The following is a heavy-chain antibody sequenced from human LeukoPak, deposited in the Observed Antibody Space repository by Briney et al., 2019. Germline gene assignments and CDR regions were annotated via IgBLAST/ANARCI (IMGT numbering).Heavy chain of an antibody. CDR2: ISYDGSNE. CDR1: GFTFSGYA. Sequence: TGGSLRLSCGASGFTFSGYAMHWVRQAPGKGLEWVAVISYDGSNEYYADSVKGRFTISRDNSKNTLYLQMNSLSVEDTAVYYCARVGYYASGPFSYFDYWGQGTLVTVSS. CDR3: ARVGYYASGPFSYFDY. V-gene: IGHV3-30-3*01. J-gene: IGHJ4*02. D-gene: IGHD3-10*01.